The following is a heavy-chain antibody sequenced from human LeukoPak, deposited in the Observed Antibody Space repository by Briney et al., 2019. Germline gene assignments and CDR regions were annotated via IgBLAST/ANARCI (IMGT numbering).Heavy chain of an antibody. J-gene: IGHJ3*02. Sequence: GGSLRLSCAASGFTFSSYSMNWVRQAPGXXXXWVSYISTGSDTRLYADSVKGRFTISRDDADNSVYLQMNSLRNEDTAVYFCASAIGFYGSGSYNAFDIWGQGTMVTVSS. CDR2: ISTGSDTR. CDR3: ASAIGFYGSGSYNAFDI. V-gene: IGHV3-48*02. D-gene: IGHD3-10*01. CDR1: GFTFSSYS.